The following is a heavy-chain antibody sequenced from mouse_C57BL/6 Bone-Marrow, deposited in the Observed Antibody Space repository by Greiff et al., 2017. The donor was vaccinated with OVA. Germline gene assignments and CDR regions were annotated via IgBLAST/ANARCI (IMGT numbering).Heavy chain of an antibody. Sequence: VQLVESGAELAKPGASVKLSCKASGYTFTSYWMHWVQQRPGKGLEWIGFINPSSGYTKYNQKFKDKATLTADKSSSTAYMQLSSLTYEDSAVYYCARERGNSADYWGQGTTLTVSS. CDR1: GYTFTSYW. D-gene: IGHD2-1*01. CDR2: INPSSGYT. J-gene: IGHJ2*01. V-gene: IGHV1-7*01. CDR3: ARERGNSADY.